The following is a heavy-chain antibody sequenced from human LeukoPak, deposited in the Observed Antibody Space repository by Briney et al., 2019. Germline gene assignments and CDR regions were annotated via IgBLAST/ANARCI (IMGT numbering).Heavy chain of an antibody. CDR2: ISYSGST. CDR3: ARPEPERSSWFDP. J-gene: IGHJ5*02. CDR1: GGSLSGYY. V-gene: IGHV4-34*01. Sequence: SETLSLTCGVYGGSLSGYYWSWIRQPPGKGLEWIAEISYSGSTTYNPSLKSRVTISIDTSKNQFSLKVRSVTAADTAMYYCARPEPERSSWFDPWGQGTLVVVSS. D-gene: IGHD1-1*01.